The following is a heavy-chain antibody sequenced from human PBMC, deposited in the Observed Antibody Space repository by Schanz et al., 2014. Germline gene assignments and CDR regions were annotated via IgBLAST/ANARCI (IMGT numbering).Heavy chain of an antibody. J-gene: IGHJ4*02. CDR2: ISPTTGNT. D-gene: IGHD4-17*01. V-gene: IGHV1-2*06. CDR3: ARELRLEYYFDY. CDR1: GYSFIGHF. Sequence: QVQLVQSGAEVKEPGASVKVSCLASGYSFIGHFLHWMRQAPGQGPEWMGRISPTTGNTNYAQKFQGRVTMTRDTALSTTYMELSSLRSDDTAVYYCARELRLEYYFDYWGQGTQVTVSS.